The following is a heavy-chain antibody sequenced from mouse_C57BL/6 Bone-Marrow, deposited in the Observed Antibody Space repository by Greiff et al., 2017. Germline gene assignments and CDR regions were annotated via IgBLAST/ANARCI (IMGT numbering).Heavy chain of an antibody. CDR2: IYPSDSET. CDR1: GYNFTSYW. V-gene: IGHV1-61*01. CDR3: AREFNAMDY. Sequence: QVKLQQSGAELVRPGSSVKLSCKASGYNFTSYWMDWVKQRPGQGLEWIGNIYPSDSETQYNQKFKDKATLTVDKSSSTAYMQLSSLTSEDSAVYYGAREFNAMDYWGQGTSVTVSS. J-gene: IGHJ4*01.